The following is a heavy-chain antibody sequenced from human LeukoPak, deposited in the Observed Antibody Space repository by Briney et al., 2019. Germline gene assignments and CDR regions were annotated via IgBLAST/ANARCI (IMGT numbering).Heavy chain of an antibody. Sequence: SQTLSLTCTVSGGSISSYYWSWIRQPPGKGLEWIGEINHSGSTNYNPSLKSRVTISVDTSKNQFSLKLSSVTAADTAVYYCARGRRIAPFDYWGQGTLVTVSS. CDR1: GGSISSYY. CDR2: INHSGST. CDR3: ARGRRIAPFDY. D-gene: IGHD6-13*01. J-gene: IGHJ4*02. V-gene: IGHV4-34*01.